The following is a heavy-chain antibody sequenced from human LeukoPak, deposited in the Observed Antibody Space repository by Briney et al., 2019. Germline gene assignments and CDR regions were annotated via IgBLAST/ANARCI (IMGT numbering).Heavy chain of an antibody. CDR3: ATAGDYYYYYMDV. V-gene: IGHV3-7*03. CDR1: GFTFSSYW. D-gene: IGHD1-26*01. Sequence: PGGSLRLSCEAPGFTFSSYWRTWVRQAPGRGLEWVANIKRDGSVTHYVDSVKGRFTISRDNSKNTLYLQMNSLRAEDTAVYYCATAGDYYYYYMDVWGKGTTVTVSS. J-gene: IGHJ6*03. CDR2: IKRDGSVT.